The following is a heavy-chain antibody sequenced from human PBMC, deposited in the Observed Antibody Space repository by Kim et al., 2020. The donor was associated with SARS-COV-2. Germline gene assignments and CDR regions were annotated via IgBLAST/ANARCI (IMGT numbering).Heavy chain of an antibody. CDR1: GGSFSGYY. J-gene: IGHJ4*02. CDR3: KGSGTGGRDY. V-gene: IGHV4-34*01. Sequence: SETLSLTCAVYGGSFSGYYWSWIRQPPGKGLEWIGEINHSGSTNYNPSLKSRVTISVDTSKNQFSLKLSSVTAADTAVYYCKGSGTGGRDYWGQGTLVTVSS. D-gene: IGHD1-26*01. CDR2: INHSGST.